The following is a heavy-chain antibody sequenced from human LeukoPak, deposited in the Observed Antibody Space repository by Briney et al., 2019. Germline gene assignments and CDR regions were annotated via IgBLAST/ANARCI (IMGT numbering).Heavy chain of an antibody. J-gene: IGHJ4*02. CDR3: ARVTLTSGRSNYFDY. CDR1: GGTFSSYA. CDR2: IIPIFGTA. V-gene: IGHV1-69*05. D-gene: IGHD1-26*01. Sequence: ASVKVSCKASGGTFSSYAISWVRQAPGQGLEWMGGIIPIFGTANYAQKFQGRVTITTDESTSTAYMELSSLRSEDTAVYYCARVTLTSGRSNYFDYWGQGTLVTVSS.